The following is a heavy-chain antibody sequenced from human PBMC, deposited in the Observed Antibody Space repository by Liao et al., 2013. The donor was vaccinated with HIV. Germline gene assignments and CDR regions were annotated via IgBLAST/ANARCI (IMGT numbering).Heavy chain of an antibody. CDR2: INHSGST. D-gene: IGHD2-21*02. CDR1: GGSLSPYY. CDR3: ARGGRRDFYSRSDYYYYYMDV. V-gene: IGHV4-34*01. J-gene: IGHJ6*03. Sequence: QVQLQQWGAGLLKPSETLSLTCAVYGGSLSPYYWTWIRQPPGKGLEWIGEINHSGSTNYNPSLNSRVTISVDTSKNQFSLKLSSVTAADTAVYYCARGGRRDFYSRSDYYYYYMDVWGKGTTVTVSS.